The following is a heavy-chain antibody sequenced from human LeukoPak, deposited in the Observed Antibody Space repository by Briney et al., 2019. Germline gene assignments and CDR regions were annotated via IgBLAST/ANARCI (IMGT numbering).Heavy chain of an antibody. V-gene: IGHV3-48*01. CDR3: ARDRVYDSSGYYFGAFDI. CDR2: ISSSSSTI. D-gene: IGHD3-22*01. Sequence: GGSLRLSCAASGFTFSSYDMSWVRQAPGKGLEWVSYISSSSSTIYYADSVKGRFTISRDNAKNSLYLQMNSLRAEDTAVYYCARDRVYDSSGYYFGAFDIWGQGTMVTVSS. J-gene: IGHJ3*02. CDR1: GFTFSSYD.